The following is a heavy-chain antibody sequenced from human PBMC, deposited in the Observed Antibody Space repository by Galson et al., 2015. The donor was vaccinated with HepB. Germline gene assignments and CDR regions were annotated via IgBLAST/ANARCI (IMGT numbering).Heavy chain of an antibody. V-gene: IGHV3-48*01. CDR1: GFTFSNYD. CDR3: ARDLFLPGINDY. J-gene: IGHJ4*02. CDR2: ISISSRTI. D-gene: IGHD1-14*01. Sequence: SLRLSCAASGFTFSNYDMNWVRQAPGKGLEWVSYISISSRTIHYADSVKGRSTISRDNAKNSLYLQMNSLRAEDTAVYYCARDLFLPGINDYCGQGTLVTVSS.